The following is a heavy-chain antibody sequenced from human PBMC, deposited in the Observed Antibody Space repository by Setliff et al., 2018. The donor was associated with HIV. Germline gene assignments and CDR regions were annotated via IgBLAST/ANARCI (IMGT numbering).Heavy chain of an antibody. J-gene: IGHJ4*02. CDR3: ARLSLSLVRGIINSGDRFFDY. Sequence: ETLSLTCTVSGASVNSNNYYWGWIRQPPGKGLEWIASIYYSGTTYYNPSLKSRVTISVDTSKNQFSLKLSSVTAADTAVYYCARLSLSLVRGIINSGDRFFDYWGQGSLVTVS. V-gene: IGHV4-39*01. CDR1: GASVNSNNYY. D-gene: IGHD3-10*01. CDR2: IYYSGTT.